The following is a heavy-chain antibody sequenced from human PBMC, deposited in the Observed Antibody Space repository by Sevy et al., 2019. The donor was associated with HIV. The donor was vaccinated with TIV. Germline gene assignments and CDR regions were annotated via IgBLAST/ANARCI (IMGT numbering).Heavy chain of an antibody. Sequence: GGSLRLSCAASGFTFSSYSMNWVRQAPGKGLEWVSYISSSSSTIYYADSVKGRFTISRDNAKNSLYLQMNSLRAEDTAVYYCARDSSVAGIDYWGQGTLVTVSS. CDR1: GFTFSSYS. CDR2: ISSSSSTI. CDR3: ARDSSVAGIDY. D-gene: IGHD6-19*01. J-gene: IGHJ4*02. V-gene: IGHV3-48*01.